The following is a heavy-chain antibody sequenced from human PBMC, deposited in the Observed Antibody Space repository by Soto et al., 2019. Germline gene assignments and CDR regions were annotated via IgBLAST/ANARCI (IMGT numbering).Heavy chain of an antibody. V-gene: IGHV1-69*06. J-gene: IGHJ4*02. CDR3: ALISGPERYCFDY. CDR2: IIPIFGTA. CDR1: GGNFSSYA. D-gene: IGHD1-26*01. Sequence: SVKVSGKDSGGNFSSYAISCVQQPPGQGLEWMGGIIPIFGTANYAQKFQGRVTITEKKNTSTAYIEVSSLRSEDTAVYYCALISGPERYCFDYWGQGTLVTVSS.